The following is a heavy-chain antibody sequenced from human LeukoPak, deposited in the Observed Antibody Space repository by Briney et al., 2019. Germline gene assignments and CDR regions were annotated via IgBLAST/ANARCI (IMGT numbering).Heavy chain of an antibody. CDR2: IRCKAYGGTT. V-gene: IGHV3-49*04. D-gene: IGHD1-7*01. CDR1: GFTFGNYA. J-gene: IGHJ4*02. CDR3: SRWNSHLESFDY. Sequence: GRSLRLSCTTSGFTFGNYAMNWVRQAPGKGLEWLGFIRCKAYGGTTEYAASVKGRFIISRDDYKSIAYLQLNSLKTDDTAVYYCSRWNSHLESFDYWGQGTLVTVSS.